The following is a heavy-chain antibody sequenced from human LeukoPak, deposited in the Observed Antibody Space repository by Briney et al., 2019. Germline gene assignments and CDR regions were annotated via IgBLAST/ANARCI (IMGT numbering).Heavy chain of an antibody. CDR3: ARAGSSSGWYGFDY. V-gene: IGHV4-61*02. J-gene: IGHJ4*02. CDR2: IYTSGST. CDR1: GGSISSGSYY. D-gene: IGHD6-19*01. Sequence: SETLSLTCTVSGGSISSGSYYWSWIRQPAGKGLEWIGRIYTSGSTNYNPSLKSRVTISVDTSKNQFSLKLSSVTAADTAVYYCARAGSSSGWYGFDYWGQGTLVTVSS.